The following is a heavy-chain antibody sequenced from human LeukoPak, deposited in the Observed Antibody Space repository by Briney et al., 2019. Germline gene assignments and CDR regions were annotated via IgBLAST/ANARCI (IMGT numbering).Heavy chain of an antibody. D-gene: IGHD3-16*01. CDR1: GASFSGYY. CDR2: INHSGST. J-gene: IGHJ3*02. CDR3: ARGEYDYAWGSYSPNAFAM. V-gene: IGHV4-34*01. Sequence: PSASPSLTCAVYGASFSGYYWSWIRQPPGKGLEWIGEINHSGSTNYTPSIKSRVTISVDTSKNQFSLKLSSVTAADTALYYCARGEYDYAWGSYSPNAFAMWGQGTMVTVSS.